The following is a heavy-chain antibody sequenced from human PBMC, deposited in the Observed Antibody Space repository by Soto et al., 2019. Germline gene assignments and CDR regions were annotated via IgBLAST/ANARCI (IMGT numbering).Heavy chain of an antibody. V-gene: IGHV3-21*01. CDR2: ISSSSSYT. CDR3: ARGWVNDPPQDY. D-gene: IGHD1-26*01. Sequence: GGSLRLSCAASGFTFSSYSMNWVRQAPGKGLEWVSSISSSSSYTYYADSVKGRFTISRDNAKNSLYLQMNSLRAEDTAVYYCARGWVNDPPQDYWGQGTLVTVSS. J-gene: IGHJ4*02. CDR1: GFTFSSYS.